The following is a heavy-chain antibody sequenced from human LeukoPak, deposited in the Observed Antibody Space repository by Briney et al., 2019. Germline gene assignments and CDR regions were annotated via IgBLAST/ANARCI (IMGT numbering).Heavy chain of an antibody. CDR1: GFTFSSYW. CDR3: AKDSDAAPKNY. Sequence: GGSLRLSCAASGFTFSSYWMSWVRQAPGKGLEWVSAISGSGGSTYYADSVKGRFTISRDNSKNTLYLQMNSLRAEDTAVYYCAKDSDAAPKNYWGQGTLVTVSS. D-gene: IGHD6-25*01. V-gene: IGHV3-23*01. CDR2: ISGSGGST. J-gene: IGHJ4*02.